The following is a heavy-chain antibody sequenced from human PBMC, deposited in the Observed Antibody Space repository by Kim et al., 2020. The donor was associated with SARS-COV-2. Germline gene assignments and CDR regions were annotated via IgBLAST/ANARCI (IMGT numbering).Heavy chain of an antibody. CDR1: GFTFSLFG. D-gene: IGHD6-19*01. J-gene: IGHJ4*01. CDR2: FSTGGGRS. V-gene: IGHV3-23*01. CDR3: AKEGTNSAWHFYFDD. Sequence: GGSLRLSCAASGFTFSLFGMTWVRQAPGKGLEWVASFSTGGGRSYYADSVKGRFTISRDDSKNTFYLQMSSLRVEDTAVYYFAKEGTNSAWHFYFDDCG.